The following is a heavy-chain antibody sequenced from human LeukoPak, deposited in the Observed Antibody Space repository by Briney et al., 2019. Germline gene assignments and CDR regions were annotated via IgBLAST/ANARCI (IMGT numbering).Heavy chain of an antibody. CDR1: GGSISSYY. Sequence: PSETLSLTCTVSGGSISSYYWSWIRQPPGKGLEWIGYIYYSGSTNYNPSLKSRVTISVDTSKNQFSLKLSSVTAADTAVYYCARVSANRNYAVDYWGQGTLVTVSS. CDR3: ARVSANRNYAVDY. D-gene: IGHD1-7*01. CDR2: IYYSGST. J-gene: IGHJ4*02. V-gene: IGHV4-59*08.